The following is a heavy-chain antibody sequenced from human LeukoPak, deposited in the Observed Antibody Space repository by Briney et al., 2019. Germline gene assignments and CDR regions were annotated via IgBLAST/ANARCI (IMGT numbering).Heavy chain of an antibody. D-gene: IGHD1-1*01. J-gene: IGHJ6*03. Sequence: SETLSLTCTVSGGSISSYYWSWIRQPPGKGLEWIGYIYHSGSTNYNPSLKSRVTISVDTSKNQFSLKLSSVTAADTAVYYCARLTRSYYYMDVWGKGTTVTVSS. CDR3: ARLTRSYYYMDV. V-gene: IGHV4-59*01. CDR1: GGSISSYY. CDR2: IYHSGST.